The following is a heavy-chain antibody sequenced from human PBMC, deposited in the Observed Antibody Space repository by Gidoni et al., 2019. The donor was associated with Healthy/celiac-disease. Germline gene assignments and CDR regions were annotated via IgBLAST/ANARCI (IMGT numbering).Heavy chain of an antibody. Sequence: QVQLQESGPGLVKPSETLSLTCKGSGGSISSYYWSWIRQPAGKGLGWIGRIYTSGSHNYNPSLESRVTMSVDTSKNQFSLKLSSVTAADTAVYYCAREPVVPAAIATFFDYWGQGTLVTVSS. V-gene: IGHV4-4*07. CDR3: AREPVVPAAIATFFDY. J-gene: IGHJ4*02. D-gene: IGHD2-2*02. CDR1: GGSISSYY. CDR2: IYTSGSH.